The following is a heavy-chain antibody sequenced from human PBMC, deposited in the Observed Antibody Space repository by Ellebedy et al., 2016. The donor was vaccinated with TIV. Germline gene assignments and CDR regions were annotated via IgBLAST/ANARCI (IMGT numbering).Heavy chain of an antibody. CDR1: GGSISSGGYS. D-gene: IGHD4/OR15-4a*01. V-gene: IGHV4-30-2*01. J-gene: IGHJ4*02. Sequence: SETLSLXCAVSGGSISSGGYSWSWIRQPPGKGLEWIGYIYHSGSTYYNPSLKSRVTISVDRSKNQFSLKLSSVTAADTAVYYCARGRSDYGLDYWGQGTLVTVSS. CDR2: IYHSGST. CDR3: ARGRSDYGLDY.